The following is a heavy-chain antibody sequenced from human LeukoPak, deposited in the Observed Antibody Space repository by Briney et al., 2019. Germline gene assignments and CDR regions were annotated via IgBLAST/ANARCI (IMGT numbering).Heavy chain of an antibody. Sequence: PGGSLRLSYAASGFTFSSYSMNWVRQAPGKGLELVSSISSSSSYIYYADSVKGRFTISRDNAKNSLYLQMNSLRAEDTAVYYCARDLWPRAFGGVLSHDAFDIWGQGTMVTVSS. D-gene: IGHD3-16*01. V-gene: IGHV3-21*01. CDR1: GFTFSSYS. CDR2: ISSSSSYI. CDR3: ARDLWPRAFGGVLSHDAFDI. J-gene: IGHJ3*02.